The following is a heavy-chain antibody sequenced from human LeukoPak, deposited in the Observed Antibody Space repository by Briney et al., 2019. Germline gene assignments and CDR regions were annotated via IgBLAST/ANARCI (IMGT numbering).Heavy chain of an antibody. V-gene: IGHV3-23*01. J-gene: IGHJ2*01. CDR3: AKGRRDGYNSYWYFDL. Sequence: GGSLRLSCAASGFMFSSYAMTWVRQAPGKGLEWVSSISGPGEFTYYAESVKGRFTISRDNPENTVYLQMNSLRVDDTAVYYCAKGRRDGYNSYWYFDLWGRGTLVTVSS. D-gene: IGHD5-24*01. CDR1: GFMFSSYA. CDR2: ISGPGEFT.